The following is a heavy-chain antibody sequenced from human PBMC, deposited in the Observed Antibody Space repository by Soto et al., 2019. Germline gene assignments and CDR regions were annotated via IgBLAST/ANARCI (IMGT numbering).Heavy chain of an antibody. V-gene: IGHV3-30*18. CDR2: ISYDGRNK. CDR1: GFTVSSYG. D-gene: IGHD3-3*01. CDR3: AQDVLRVLELLAFYGKDV. J-gene: IGHJ6*02. Sequence: QVQLVESGGGVVQPGMSLRLSCAASGFTVSSYGMHWVRQAPGTGLEWVSVISYDGRNKYYAYSVKERFTISSDNSTNQVFLHMNRLRAVATAVYYCAQDVLRVLELLAFYGKDVWGQRTTVTV.